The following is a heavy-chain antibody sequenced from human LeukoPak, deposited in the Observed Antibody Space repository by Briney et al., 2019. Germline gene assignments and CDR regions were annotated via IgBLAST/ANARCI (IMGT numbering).Heavy chain of an antibody. Sequence: SETLSLTCTVSRDSVSNDKFFWGWIRQPPGEGLEWIGSVYYSGSTYYNPSLNSRVTISVDTSKNQFSLKLSSVTAADTAVYYRARARYCSSTSCYRILNWFDPWGQGTLVTVSS. CDR3: ARARYCSSTSCYRILNWFDP. D-gene: IGHD2-2*01. CDR1: RDSVSNDKFF. CDR2: VYYSGST. V-gene: IGHV4-39*01. J-gene: IGHJ5*02.